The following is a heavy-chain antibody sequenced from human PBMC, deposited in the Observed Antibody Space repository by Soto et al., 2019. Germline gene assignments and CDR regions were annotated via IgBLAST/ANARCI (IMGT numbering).Heavy chain of an antibody. CDR3: ARDMSYYYDSSGYRDY. Sequence: PGGSLRLSCAASGFTFSDYYMSWIRQAPGKGLEWVSYISSISSYTNYADSVKGRFTISRDNANNSLYLQMNSLRAEDTAVYYCARDMSYYYDSSGYRDYWGQGTLVTVSS. V-gene: IGHV3-11*05. CDR1: GFTFSDYY. CDR2: ISSISSYT. J-gene: IGHJ4*02. D-gene: IGHD3-22*01.